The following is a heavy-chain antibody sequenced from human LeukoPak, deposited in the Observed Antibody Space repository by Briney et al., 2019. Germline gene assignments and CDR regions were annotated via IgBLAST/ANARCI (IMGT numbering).Heavy chain of an antibody. Sequence: SETLSLTCTVSGGSISSYYWSWIRQPPGKGLEWIGYIYYSGSTNYNPSLKSRVTISVDTSKNQFSLKVSSVTAADTAVYYCANFYSSSWYSYFDSWGQGTLVTVSS. CDR1: GGSISSYY. J-gene: IGHJ4*02. CDR2: IYYSGST. V-gene: IGHV4-59*12. CDR3: ANFYSSSWYSYFDS. D-gene: IGHD6-13*01.